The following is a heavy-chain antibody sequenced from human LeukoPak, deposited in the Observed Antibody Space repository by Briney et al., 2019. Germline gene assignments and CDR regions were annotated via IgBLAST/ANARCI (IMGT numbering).Heavy chain of an antibody. Sequence: GGSLRLSCAASGFTFSSNWMHWVRQGPGKGLVWVSRISTDGSSTTYADSVKGRFTISRDNAKNTLYLQMNSLRAEDTAVYYCAKSLGVGGYTRYKGFDQWGQGTLVTVSS. CDR1: GFTFSSNW. D-gene: IGHD3-16*02. CDR2: ISTDGSST. V-gene: IGHV3-74*01. J-gene: IGHJ4*02. CDR3: AKSLGVGGYTRYKGFDQ.